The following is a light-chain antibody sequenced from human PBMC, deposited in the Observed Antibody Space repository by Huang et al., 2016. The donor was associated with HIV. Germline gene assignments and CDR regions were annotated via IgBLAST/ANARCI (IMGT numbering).Light chain of an antibody. CDR2: GAS. J-gene: IGKJ2*01. V-gene: IGKV3-15*01. Sequence: DIVMTQSPGTLSASLGGRATLSCRASQSVGNNLAWYQQKRGQAPRLLIYGASNRDPGIPARFSGSGSGTEFTLTISSLQSEDFAVYYCQQYNTWPTYTFGQGTKLE. CDR1: QSVGNN. CDR3: QQYNTWPTYT.